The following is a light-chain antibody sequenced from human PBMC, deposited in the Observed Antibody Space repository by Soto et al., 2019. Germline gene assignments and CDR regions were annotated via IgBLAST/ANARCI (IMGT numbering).Light chain of an antibody. CDR3: SSYTSISSLI. CDR1: RSDVGGYNH. J-gene: IGLJ2*01. V-gene: IGLV2-14*03. CDR2: DVS. Sequence: QSALTQPASVSGSPGQSITISCTGTRSDVGGYNHVSWYQQHPGKAPKLMIYDVSNRPSGVSNRFSGSKSGNTASLTISGLQAEDEADYYCSSYTSISSLIFGGGTKVTVL.